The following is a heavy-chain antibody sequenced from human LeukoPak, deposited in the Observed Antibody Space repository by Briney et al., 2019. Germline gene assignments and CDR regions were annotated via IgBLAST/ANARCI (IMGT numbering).Heavy chain of an antibody. CDR2: INPNSGVT. J-gene: IGHJ3*02. CDR3: TRDGAFDI. Sequence: ASVKVSCKASGYAFTGYSIHWVRQAPGQGLEWMGWINPNSGVTNSAQNFQGRISMTRDTSISTAYMELSRLGSDDTAVYYCTRDGAFDIWGQGTMVTVSS. CDR1: GYAFTGYS. V-gene: IGHV1-2*02.